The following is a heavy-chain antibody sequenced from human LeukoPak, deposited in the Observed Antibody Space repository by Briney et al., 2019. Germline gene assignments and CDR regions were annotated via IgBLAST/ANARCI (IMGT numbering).Heavy chain of an antibody. V-gene: IGHV3-23*01. CDR1: GFIFSNYA. D-gene: IGHD1-1*01. Sequence: PGGSLRLSCAPSGFIFSNYAMSWVRQAPGKGLEWVSDISDIGASTNYVGSVKGRFTISRDNPKNMLYMQMNSLRAEDTALYYCARKGNGALDIWGQGTMVTVSS. J-gene: IGHJ3*02. CDR3: ARKGNGALDI. CDR2: ISDIGAST.